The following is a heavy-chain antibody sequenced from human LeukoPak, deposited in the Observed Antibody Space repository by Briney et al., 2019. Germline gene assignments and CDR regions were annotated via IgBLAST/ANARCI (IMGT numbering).Heavy chain of an antibody. V-gene: IGHV3-30-3*02. J-gene: IGHJ4*02. Sequence: GGSLRLSCAASGFTFSSYAMHWVRQAPGKGLEWVAVISYDGSNKYYADSVKGRFTISRDNSKNTLYLQMNSLRAEDTAVYYCAKNEYSSSSEHDYWGQGTLVTVSS. CDR2: ISYDGSNK. CDR3: AKNEYSSSSEHDY. D-gene: IGHD6-6*01. CDR1: GFTFSSYA.